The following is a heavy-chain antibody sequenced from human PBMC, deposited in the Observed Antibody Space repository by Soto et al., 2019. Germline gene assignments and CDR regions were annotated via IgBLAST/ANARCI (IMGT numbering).Heavy chain of an antibody. CDR3: TRDASRDSSARGWFDP. CDR2: ISSNSAYI. V-gene: IGHV3-21*01. D-gene: IGHD6-13*01. Sequence: PGGSLRLSCAASGFTFRSFTMNWVRQAPGKGLEWASTISSNSAYIYYTDALRGRFTISRDNAKNSLHLQMNSLRAEDTAVYYCTRDASRDSSARGWFDPWGPGTLFTVSS. J-gene: IGHJ5*02. CDR1: GFTFRSFT.